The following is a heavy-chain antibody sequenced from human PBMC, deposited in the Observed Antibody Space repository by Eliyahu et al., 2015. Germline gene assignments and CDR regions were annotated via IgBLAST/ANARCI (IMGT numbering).Heavy chain of an antibody. D-gene: IGHD6-19*01. CDR2: TYYRSKWYN. J-gene: IGHJ6*02. CDR3: VREYWLNSGSLYYGLDV. CDR1: GXSVPXXSXA. Sequence: QVQLQQSGPGLVKPSQTLSLTCAISGXSVPXXSXAWNXIRQSPSXGLEXLGRTYYRSKWYNDYAVSVKSRITVNPDTSKNQFSLQLNSVTPEDTAVYYCVREYWLNSGSLYYGLDVWGQGTTVTVSS. V-gene: IGHV6-1*01.